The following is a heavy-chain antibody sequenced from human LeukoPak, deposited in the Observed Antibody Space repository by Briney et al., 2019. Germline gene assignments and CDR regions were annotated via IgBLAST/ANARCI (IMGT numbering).Heavy chain of an antibody. Sequence: GGSLRLSCAASGFTFSSYEMNWVRQAPGKGLEWVSYISSSGSTIYYADSVKGRFTISRDNAKNSLYLQMNSLRAEDTAVYYCARAPYYYGSGSYPPEYFQHWGQGTLVTVSS. CDR3: ARAPYYYGSGSYPPEYFQH. CDR2: ISSSGSTI. D-gene: IGHD3-10*01. CDR1: GFTFSSYE. J-gene: IGHJ1*01. V-gene: IGHV3-48*03.